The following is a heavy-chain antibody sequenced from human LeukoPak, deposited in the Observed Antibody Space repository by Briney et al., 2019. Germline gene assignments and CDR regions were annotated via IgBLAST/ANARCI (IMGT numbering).Heavy chain of an antibody. CDR3: ARLQARTIDY. Sequence: GEPLKISCQGSGYSFTSYWIGWVRQMPGKGLEWMGIIYPGDSDTKYRPSFQGQVTISADKSISTAYLQWSSLKASDTAMYYCARLQARTIDYWGQGTLVTVSS. J-gene: IGHJ4*02. CDR2: IYPGDSDT. D-gene: IGHD6-6*01. V-gene: IGHV5-51*01. CDR1: GYSFTSYW.